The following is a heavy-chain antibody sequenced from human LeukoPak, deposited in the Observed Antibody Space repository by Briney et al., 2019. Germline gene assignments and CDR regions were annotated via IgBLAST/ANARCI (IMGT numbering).Heavy chain of an antibody. V-gene: IGHV3-7*01. CDR2: IKQDGSEQ. J-gene: IGHJ3*02. D-gene: IGHD2-8*02. Sequence: PGGSLRLSCAASRFTFSSYAMHWVRQAPGKGLEWVADIKQDGSEQYYVDSVRGRFTISRDNGKNSLYLQMNSLRVEDTAVYFCARDSTGWQADSFDIWGQGTMVTVSS. CDR3: ARDSTGWQADSFDI. CDR1: RFTFSSYA.